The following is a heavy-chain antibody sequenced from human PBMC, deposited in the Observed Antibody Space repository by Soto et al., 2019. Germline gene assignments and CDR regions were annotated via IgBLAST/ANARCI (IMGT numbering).Heavy chain of an antibody. D-gene: IGHD6-19*01. CDR3: ARPPGIAVAGSSNYYYGMDV. CDR2: IIPIFGTA. V-gene: IGHV1-69*12. Sequence: QVQLVQSGAEVKKPGSSVKVSCKASGGTFSSYAISLVRQSPGQGLEWMGGIIPIFGTANYAQQFQGRATITADEATSAASRVLSSLRSEDTAVSYCARPPGIAVAGSSNYYYGMDVWGQGTTVTVSS. CDR1: GGTFSSYA. J-gene: IGHJ6*02.